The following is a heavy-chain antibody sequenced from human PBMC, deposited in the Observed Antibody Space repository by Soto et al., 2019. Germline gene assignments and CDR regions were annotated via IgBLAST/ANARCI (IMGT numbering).Heavy chain of an antibody. CDR3: ARDREMVSEVYFDL. J-gene: IGHJ2*01. D-gene: IGHD3-10*01. CDR2: INPSDGST. CDR1: GYTFTNYY. Sequence: QVQLVQSGAEVKKPGASVKVSCKASGYTFTNYYMHWVRQAPGQGLEWMGIINPSDGSTIYAQNFQGRVTMTRDTSTSTVYMGLSSLRSEDTAVYYCARDREMVSEVYFDLWGRGTLVTVSS. V-gene: IGHV1-46*01.